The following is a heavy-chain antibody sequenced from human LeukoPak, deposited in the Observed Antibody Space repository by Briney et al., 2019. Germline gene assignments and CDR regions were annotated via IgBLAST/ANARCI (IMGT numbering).Heavy chain of an antibody. J-gene: IGHJ4*02. V-gene: IGHV1-8*03. Sequence: AASVKVSCKASGYTFINYNINWVRQATGQGPEWMGWVNPRSGNAGYLQKFQGRLTITRDTSIDTAYMDLSSLSSEDTAVYYCARGVPLGYCTYGVCYPPYYFDYWGQGTLVTASS. D-gene: IGHD2-8*01. CDR1: GYTFINYN. CDR2: VNPRSGNA. CDR3: ARGVPLGYCTYGVCYPPYYFDY.